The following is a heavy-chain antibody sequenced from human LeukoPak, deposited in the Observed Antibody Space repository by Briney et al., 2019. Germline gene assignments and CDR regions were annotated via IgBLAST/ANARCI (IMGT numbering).Heavy chain of an antibody. CDR3: ARDLGRGYGYSWHVDY. CDR1: GYTFTSYG. Sequence: ASVKVSCKASGYTFTSYGISWVRQAPGQGLEWMGWISAYNGNTNYAQKLQGRVTMTTDTSTSTAYMELRSLRSDDTAVYYCARDLGRGYGYSWHVDYWGQGTLVTVSS. J-gene: IGHJ4*02. CDR2: ISAYNGNT. D-gene: IGHD5-18*01. V-gene: IGHV1-18*01.